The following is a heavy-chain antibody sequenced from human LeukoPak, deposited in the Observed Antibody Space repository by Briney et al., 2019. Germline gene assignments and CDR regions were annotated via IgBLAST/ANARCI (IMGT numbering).Heavy chain of an antibody. D-gene: IGHD3-10*01. Sequence: GGSLRLSCAASGFTFDDYAMHWVRQAPGKGLEWVSLISGDGGSTYYADSVKGRFTISRDNSKNSLYLQMNSLRTEDTALYYCAKDSGWFGELLAHDYWGQGTLVTVSS. V-gene: IGHV3-43*02. CDR1: GFTFDDYA. CDR3: AKDSGWFGELLAHDY. CDR2: ISGDGGST. J-gene: IGHJ4*02.